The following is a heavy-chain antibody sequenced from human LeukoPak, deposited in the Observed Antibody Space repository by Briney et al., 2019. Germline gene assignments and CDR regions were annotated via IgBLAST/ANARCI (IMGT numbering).Heavy chain of an antibody. J-gene: IGHJ4*02. Sequence: SETLSLTCTISGGSISSSSYYWGWIRQPPGKGLEWIGSIYYSGSTYYNPSLKSRVTISVDTSKNQFSLKLSSVTAADTAVYYCARRLVYYFDYWGQGTLVTVSS. CDR3: ARRLVYYFDY. CDR1: GGSISSSSYY. V-gene: IGHV4-39*01. CDR2: IYYSGST. D-gene: IGHD5/OR15-5a*01.